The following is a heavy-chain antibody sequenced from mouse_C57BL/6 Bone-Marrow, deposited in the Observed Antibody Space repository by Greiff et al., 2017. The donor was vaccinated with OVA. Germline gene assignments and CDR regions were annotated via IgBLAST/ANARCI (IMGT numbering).Heavy chain of an antibody. CDR2: INPNNGGT. Sequence: EVQLQQSGPELVKPGASVKISCKASGYTFTDYYMNWVKQSHGNSLEWIGDINPNNGGTSYNQKFKGKATLTVDKSSSTAYMELRSLTSEDSAVYDCADYGRYAMDYWGQGTSVTVSS. J-gene: IGHJ4*01. CDR3: ADYGRYAMDY. V-gene: IGHV1-26*01. CDR1: GYTFTDYY. D-gene: IGHD1-1*02.